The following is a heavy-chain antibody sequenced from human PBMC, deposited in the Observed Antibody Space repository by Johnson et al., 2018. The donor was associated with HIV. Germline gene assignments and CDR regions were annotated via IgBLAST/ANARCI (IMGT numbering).Heavy chain of an antibody. CDR2: ISYDGNNK. D-gene: IGHD5-24*01. CDR1: GFTFSSYG. J-gene: IGHJ3*02. CDR3: ARDPSYEMAHTDGFDI. V-gene: IGHV3-30*03. Sequence: QVQLVESGGGVVQPGRSLRLSCAASGFTFSSYGMHWVRQAPGKGLEWVAVISYDGNNKYYADSVKGRFTISRDNSKNTLYLQMNSLRAEETAVYYCARDPSYEMAHTDGFDIWGQGTMVTVSS.